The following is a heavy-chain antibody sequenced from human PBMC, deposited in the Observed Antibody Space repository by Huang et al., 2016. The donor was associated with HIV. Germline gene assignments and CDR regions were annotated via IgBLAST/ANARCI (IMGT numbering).Heavy chain of an antibody. CDR1: GGSVRNFCWSWIRQPTGKGLEFVVLIYCC. CDR2: TSSSGTN. Sequence: QVRLQQSGPGLVKPSETLSLTCTFSGGSVRNFCWSWIRQPTGKGLEFVVLIYCCGSRIRQPTGKVLNVVGSTSSSGTNNHNPSLRSLVTRLLDTSKNQFSLRLNSVTAADTAVYYCAREPRPKTYDESTAYYYGQPFDIWGQGTMVTVFS. D-gene: IGHD3-22*01. V-gene: IGHV4-61*10. J-gene: IGHJ3*02. CDR3: AREPRPKTYDESTAYYYGQPFDI.